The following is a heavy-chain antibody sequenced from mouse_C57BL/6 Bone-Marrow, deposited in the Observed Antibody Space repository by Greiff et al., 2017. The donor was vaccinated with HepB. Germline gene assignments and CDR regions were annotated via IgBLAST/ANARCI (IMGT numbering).Heavy chain of an antibody. Sequence: VQLQQSGPELVKPGASVKISCKASGYTFTDYYMNWVKQSHGKSLEWIGDINPNNGGTSYNQKFKGKATLTVDKSSSTAYMELRSLTSEDSAVYYCARSGPYYYGSSPDYWGQGTTLTVSS. J-gene: IGHJ2*01. CDR3: ARSGPYYYGSSPDY. CDR2: INPNNGGT. D-gene: IGHD1-1*01. CDR1: GYTFTDYY. V-gene: IGHV1-26*01.